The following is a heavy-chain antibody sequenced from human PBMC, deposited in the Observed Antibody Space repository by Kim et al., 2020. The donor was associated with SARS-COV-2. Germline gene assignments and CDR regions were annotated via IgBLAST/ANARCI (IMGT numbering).Heavy chain of an antibody. CDR3: ATVYEIVGATYFDY. J-gene: IGHJ4*02. V-gene: IGHV1-24*01. CDR1: GYTLTELS. Sequence: ASVKVSCKVSGYTLTELSMHWVRQAPGKGLEWMGGFDPEDGETIYAQKFQGRVTMTEDTSTDTAYMELSSLRSEDTAVYYCATVYEIVGATYFDYWGQGTLVTVSS. CDR2: FDPEDGET. D-gene: IGHD1-26*01.